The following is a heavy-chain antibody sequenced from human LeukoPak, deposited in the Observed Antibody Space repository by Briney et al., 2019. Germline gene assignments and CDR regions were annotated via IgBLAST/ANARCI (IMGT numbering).Heavy chain of an antibody. CDR3: AKDSSEYSSPSYLDY. D-gene: IGHD6-6*01. Sequence: GGSLRLSCAASGFTFSSYAMSWVRQAPGKGLEWVSAISGSGGSTYYADSVKGRFTISRDNSKNTLYLQMNSLRAEDTAAYYCAKDSSEYSSPSYLDYWGQGTLVTVSS. V-gene: IGHV3-23*01. J-gene: IGHJ4*02. CDR2: ISGSGGST. CDR1: GFTFSSYA.